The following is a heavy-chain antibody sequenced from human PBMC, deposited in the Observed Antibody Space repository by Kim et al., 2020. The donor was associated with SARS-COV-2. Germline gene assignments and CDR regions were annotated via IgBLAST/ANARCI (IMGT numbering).Heavy chain of an antibody. V-gene: IGHV3-23*01. Sequence: GSLRLSCAASGFTFSNSRMTWVRQAPGKGLEWVSSISESGDDTYSAESVRGRFTISRDNLRDILYLQMNNLRDEDTALYYCAKEGPVDWLGAYWGQGTLVTVSS. CDR1: GFTFSNSR. CDR2: ISESGDDT. D-gene: IGHD3-9*01. J-gene: IGHJ4*02. CDR3: AKEGPVDWLGAY.